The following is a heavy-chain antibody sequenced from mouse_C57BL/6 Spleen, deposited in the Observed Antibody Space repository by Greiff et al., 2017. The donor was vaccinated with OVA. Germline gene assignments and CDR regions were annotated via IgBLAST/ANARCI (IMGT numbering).Heavy chain of an antibody. CDR2: IDPSDSYT. J-gene: IGHJ2*01. Sequence: QVQLQQPGAELVMPGASVKLSCKASGYTFTSYWMHWVKQRPGQGLEWIGEIDPSDSYTNYNQKFKSKATLTVDKSSSTAYMQLSSLTSEDSAVYYCAREEGTGTGDYWGQGTTLTVSS. CDR1: GYTFTSYW. D-gene: IGHD4-1*01. V-gene: IGHV1-69*01. CDR3: AREEGTGTGDY.